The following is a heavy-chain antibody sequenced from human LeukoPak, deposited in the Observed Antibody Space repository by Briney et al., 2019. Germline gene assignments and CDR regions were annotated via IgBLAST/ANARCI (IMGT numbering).Heavy chain of an antibody. D-gene: IGHD3-22*01. V-gene: IGHV1-69*13. CDR2: IIPIFGTA. CDR1: GYTFTGYY. J-gene: IGHJ6*04. Sequence: ASVKVSCTASGYTFTGYYMHWVRQAPGQGLEWMGGIIPIFGTANYAQKFQGRVTITADESTSTAYMELSSLRSEDTAVYYCARAHYASSNIKVPFDVWGKGTTVTVSS. CDR3: ARAHYASSNIKVPFDV.